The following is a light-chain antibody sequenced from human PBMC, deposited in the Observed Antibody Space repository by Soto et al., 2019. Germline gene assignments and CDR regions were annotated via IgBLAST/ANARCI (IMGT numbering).Light chain of an antibody. V-gene: IGKV1-5*02. J-gene: IGKJ1*01. Sequence: DIQMTQSPSSLSSSVGDRVTRISRASQSVSTRLAWYQQKPGKAPKVLIYDASSWAGGVPSRFTGSGSGTEFTLTINSLQPNDFATYYCQQYSVYWTFGQGTKVDIK. CDR1: QSVSTR. CDR2: DAS. CDR3: QQYSVYWT.